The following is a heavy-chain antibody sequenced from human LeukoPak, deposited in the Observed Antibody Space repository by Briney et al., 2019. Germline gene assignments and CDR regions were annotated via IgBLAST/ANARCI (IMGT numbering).Heavy chain of an antibody. CDR2: ISSNGGST. CDR3: AIGVVVTAPPDY. Sequence: GGSLRLSCAASGFTFSSYAMHWVRQAPGKGLEYVSAISSNGGSTYYANSVKGRFTISRDNSKNTLYLQMGSLRAEDMAVYYCAIGVVVTAPPDYWGQGTLVTVSS. V-gene: IGHV3-64*01. D-gene: IGHD2-21*02. J-gene: IGHJ4*02. CDR1: GFTFSSYA.